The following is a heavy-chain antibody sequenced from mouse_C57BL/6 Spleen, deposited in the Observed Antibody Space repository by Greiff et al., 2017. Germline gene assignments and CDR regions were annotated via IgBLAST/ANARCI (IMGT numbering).Heavy chain of an antibody. CDR2: IYPGSGST. J-gene: IGHJ4*01. Sequence: VQLQQPGAELVKPGAPVKMSCKASGYTFTSYWITWVKQRPGQGLEWIGDIYPGSGSTNYNEKFKSKATMTVDTSSSTAYMQLSSLTSEDSAVYYCELGYYAMDYWGQGTSVTVSS. CDR3: ELGYYAMDY. CDR1: GYTFTSYW. D-gene: IGHD4-1*01. V-gene: IGHV1-55*01.